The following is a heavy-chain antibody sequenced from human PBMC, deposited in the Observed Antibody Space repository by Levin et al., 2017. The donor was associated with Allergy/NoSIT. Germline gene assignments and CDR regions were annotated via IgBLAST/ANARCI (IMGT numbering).Heavy chain of an antibody. D-gene: IGHD3-22*01. V-gene: IGHV3-23*01. CDR2: LSYGGNGI. J-gene: IGHJ4*02. CDR1: GFTFSNYA. CDR3: AKHGDSSVYSVTDY. Sequence: HPGESLKISCAASGFTFSNYAMSWVRQAPGKGLEWVSTLSYGGNGIYYADSVKGRFTISRDNSKNTLYLQMNSLRVEDTAIYYCAKHGDSSVYSVTDYWGQGTLVTVSS.